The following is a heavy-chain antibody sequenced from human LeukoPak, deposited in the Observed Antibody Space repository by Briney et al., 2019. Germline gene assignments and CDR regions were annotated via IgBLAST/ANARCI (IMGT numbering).Heavy chain of an antibody. CDR3: AKGGVPVVSPAVN. Sequence: GGSLRLSCVVSGFTFSSYAMSWVRQAPGKGLEWVSVISGSGGSTYYADSVKGRFTISRDNSKNTLYLQMNSLRAEDTAVYYCAKGGVPVVSPAVNWGQGTLVTVSS. V-gene: IGHV3-23*01. D-gene: IGHD2-2*01. CDR1: GFTFSSYA. J-gene: IGHJ4*02. CDR2: ISGSGGST.